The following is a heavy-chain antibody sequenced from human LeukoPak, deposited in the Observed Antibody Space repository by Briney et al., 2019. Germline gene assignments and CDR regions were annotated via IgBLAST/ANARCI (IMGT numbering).Heavy chain of an antibody. CDR1: GFTFSGFTFRSNA. D-gene: IGHD5-24*01. CDR3: ARGAETATLPDY. J-gene: IGHJ4*02. CDR2: ISGSGEST. V-gene: IGHV3-23*01. Sequence: GGSLRLSCAASGFTFSGFTFRSNAMSWVRQAPGKGLEWVSGISGSGESTYYADSVKGRFTISRDNSKNTLYLQLNSLRAEDTAVYYCARGAETATLPDYWGQGTLVIVSS.